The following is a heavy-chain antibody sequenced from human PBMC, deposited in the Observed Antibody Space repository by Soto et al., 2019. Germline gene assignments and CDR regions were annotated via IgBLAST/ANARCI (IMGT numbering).Heavy chain of an antibody. D-gene: IGHD3-16*02. CDR3: ARDHNDDYVWGSYRSAFPNWFDP. Sequence: QVQLVESGGGVVQPGRSLRLSCAASGFTFSSYGMHRVRQAPGKGLEWVAVIWYDGSNKYYADSVKGRFTISRDNSKNTLYLQMNSLRAEDTAVYYCARDHNDDYVWGSYRSAFPNWFDPWGQGTLVTVSS. V-gene: IGHV3-33*01. CDR2: IWYDGSNK. J-gene: IGHJ5*02. CDR1: GFTFSSYG.